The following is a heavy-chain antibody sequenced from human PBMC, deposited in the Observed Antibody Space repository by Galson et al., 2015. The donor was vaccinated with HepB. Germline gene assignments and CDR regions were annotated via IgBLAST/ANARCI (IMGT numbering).Heavy chain of an antibody. CDR1: GFTFSNAW. V-gene: IGHV3-15*07. Sequence: SLRLSCAASGFTFSNAWMNWVRQAPGKGLEWVGRIKSKTDGGTTDYAAPVKGRFTTSRDDSKNTLYLQMNSLKTEDTAVYYCTTDDIQLWLFGAFDIWGQGTMVTVSS. CDR3: TTDDIQLWLFGAFDI. J-gene: IGHJ3*02. CDR2: IKSKTDGGTT. D-gene: IGHD5-18*01.